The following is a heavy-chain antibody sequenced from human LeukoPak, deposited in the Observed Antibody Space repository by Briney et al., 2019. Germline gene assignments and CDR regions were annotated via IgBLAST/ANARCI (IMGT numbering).Heavy chain of an antibody. J-gene: IGHJ5*02. Sequence: IPSETLSLTCTVSGGSISSSSYYWGWIRQPPGKGLEWIGSIYYSGSTYYNPSLKSRVTISVDTSKNQFSLKLSSVTAADTAVYYCARHGVATMRRFDPWGQGTLVTVSS. CDR3: ARHGVATMRRFDP. CDR1: GGSISSSSYY. V-gene: IGHV4-39*01. D-gene: IGHD5-24*01. CDR2: IYYSGST.